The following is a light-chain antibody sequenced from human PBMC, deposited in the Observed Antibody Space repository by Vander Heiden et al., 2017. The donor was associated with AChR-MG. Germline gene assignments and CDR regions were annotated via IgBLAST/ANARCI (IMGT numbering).Light chain of an antibody. CDR3: QVWDSSTDLRV. J-gene: IGLJ3*02. CDR1: NIGRKT. V-gene: IGLV3-21*02. CDR2: DDS. Sequence: SYVLTQPPSVSVAPGETARITCGENNIGRKTVHWYQQKPGQAPVLVVYDDSDRPSGIPDRFSGSNSGNTATLTISRVEAGDEADYYCQVWDSSTDLRVFGGGTKLTVL.